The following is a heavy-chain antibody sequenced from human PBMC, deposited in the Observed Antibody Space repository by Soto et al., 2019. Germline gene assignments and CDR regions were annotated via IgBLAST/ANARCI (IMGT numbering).Heavy chain of an antibody. D-gene: IGHD4-17*01. CDR1: GGSVSSGYY. CDR2: INYSGST. J-gene: IGHJ1*01. Sequence: SETLSLTCTVSGGSVSSGYYWSWIRQPPGKGLEWIGHINYSGSTNYNPSLQSRVTIPIDASKKQFSLRLSSVTAADTAVYYCATTYGASSGYFQNWGQGTMVTVSS. CDR3: ATTYGASSGYFQN. V-gene: IGHV4-61*01.